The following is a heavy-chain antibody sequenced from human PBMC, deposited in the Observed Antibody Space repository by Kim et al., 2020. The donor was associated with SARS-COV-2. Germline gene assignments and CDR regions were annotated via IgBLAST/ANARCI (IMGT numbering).Heavy chain of an antibody. D-gene: IGHD2-15*01. CDR2: SSTI. V-gene: IGHV3-48*02. CDR3: ARDLVPDY. J-gene: IGHJ4*02. Sequence: SSTIYYADSVKGRFTISRDNAKNPLYLQMNSLRDEDTAVYYCARDLVPDYWGQGTLVTVSS.